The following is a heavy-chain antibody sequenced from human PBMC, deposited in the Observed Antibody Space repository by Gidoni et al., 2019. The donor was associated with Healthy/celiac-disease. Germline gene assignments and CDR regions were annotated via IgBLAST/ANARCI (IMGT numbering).Heavy chain of an antibody. Sequence: EVQLVESGGGLVQPGGSLRLSCAASGFTFSSYEMNWVRQAPGKGLEWVSYISSSGSTIYYADSVKGRFTISRDNAKNSLYLQMNSLRAEDTAVYYCARDAYSGSPQGYYYYYGMDVWGQGTTVTVSS. CDR3: ARDAYSGSPQGYYYYYGMDV. D-gene: IGHD1-26*01. J-gene: IGHJ6*02. V-gene: IGHV3-48*03. CDR2: ISSSGSTI. CDR1: GFTFSSYE.